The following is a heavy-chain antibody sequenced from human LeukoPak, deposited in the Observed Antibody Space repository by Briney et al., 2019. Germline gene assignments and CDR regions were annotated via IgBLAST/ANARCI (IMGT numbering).Heavy chain of an antibody. V-gene: IGHV4-34*01. CDR2: INHSGSI. CDR1: GGSFSGYY. Sequence: TSETLSLTCAVYGGSFSGYYWSWIRQPPGKGLEWIGEINHSGSINYNPSLKSRVTISVDTSKNQFSLKLSSVTAADTAVYYCARVSENYYYGMDVWGQGTTVTVSS. CDR3: ARVSENYYYGMDV. J-gene: IGHJ6*02.